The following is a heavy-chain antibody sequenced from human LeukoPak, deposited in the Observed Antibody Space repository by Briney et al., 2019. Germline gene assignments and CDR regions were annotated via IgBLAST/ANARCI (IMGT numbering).Heavy chain of an antibody. V-gene: IGHV1-46*01. J-gene: IGHJ4*02. CDR1: VYTFTRYY. D-gene: IGHD2-21*02. CDR2: INPSGGST. CDR3: ARVAGGDAYYFDY. Sequence: ASVKVSCKASVYTFTRYYMHWVRQAPGPEVEWMGIINPSGGSTSYAQKFQGRVTMTWDTSTSTVFMELSSLRSEDTAVYYCARVAGGDAYYFDYWGQGTLVTVS.